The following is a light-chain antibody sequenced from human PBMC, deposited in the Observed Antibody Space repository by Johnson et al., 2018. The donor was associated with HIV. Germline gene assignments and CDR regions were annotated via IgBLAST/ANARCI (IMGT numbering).Light chain of an antibody. Sequence: QSVLTQPPSVSAAPGQKVTISCSGSSSDMGNYAVSWYQQLPGTAPKLLIYSNNQRPSGVPDRFSGSKSGTSASLAISGLQSEDEADYYCAAWDDSLNGLVFGTGTKVTVL. CDR3: AAWDDSLNGLV. CDR2: SNN. J-gene: IGLJ1*01. CDR1: SSDMGNYA. V-gene: IGLV1-44*01.